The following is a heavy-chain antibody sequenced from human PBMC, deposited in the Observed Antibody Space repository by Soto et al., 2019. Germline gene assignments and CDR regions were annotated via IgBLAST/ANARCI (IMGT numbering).Heavy chain of an antibody. D-gene: IGHD3-10*02. CDR3: AREAHFYGRSDVFDI. CDR2: ISSDSNYI. J-gene: IGHJ3*02. V-gene: IGHV3-21*01. Sequence: GGSLRLSCAASGFTYSIYSLDWVRQAPGKGLEWVSAISSDSNYIYYSDSVKGRFTISRDNAKNALYLQMDSLRAEDTAVYYCAREAHFYGRSDVFDIWGQGTMVT. CDR1: GFTYSIYS.